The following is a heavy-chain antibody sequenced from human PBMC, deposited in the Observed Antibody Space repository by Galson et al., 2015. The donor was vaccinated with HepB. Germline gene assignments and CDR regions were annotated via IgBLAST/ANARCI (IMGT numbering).Heavy chain of an antibody. J-gene: IGHJ4*02. D-gene: IGHD3-10*01. CDR1: GFTFSSYA. CDR2: ISGSGGST. Sequence: SLRLSCAASGFTFSSYAMSWVRQAPGKGLEWVSAISGSGGSTYYADSVKDRFTISRDNSKNTLYLQMNSLRAEDTAVYYCAKGWLGWFGEVSDYWGQGTLVTVSS. V-gene: IGHV3-23*01. CDR3: AKGWLGWFGEVSDY.